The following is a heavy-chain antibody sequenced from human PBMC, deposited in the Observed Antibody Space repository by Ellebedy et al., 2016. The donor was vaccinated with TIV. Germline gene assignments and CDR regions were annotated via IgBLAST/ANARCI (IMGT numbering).Heavy chain of an antibody. V-gene: IGHV5-51*01. J-gene: IGHJ6*02. Sequence: GESLKISXKGSGYSFTSYWIGWVRQMPGKGLEWMGIIYPGDSDTRYSPSFQGQVTISADKSISTAYLQWSSLKASDTAMYYCARGQLLWFGEYGMDVWGQGTTVTVSS. CDR2: IYPGDSDT. CDR3: ARGQLLWFGEYGMDV. D-gene: IGHD3-10*01. CDR1: GYSFTSYW.